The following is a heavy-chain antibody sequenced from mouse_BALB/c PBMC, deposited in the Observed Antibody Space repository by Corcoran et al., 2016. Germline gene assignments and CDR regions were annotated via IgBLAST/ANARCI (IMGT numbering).Heavy chain of an antibody. Sequence: EVQLQQSGPELVKPGASVKISCKASGYSFTGYYMHWVKQSHVKSLEWIGRINPYNGATSYNQNFKDKASLTVDKYSSTAYMELHSLKSEDSAVYYCARSDAGTGFDYWGQGTTLTVSS. CDR1: GYSFTGYY. J-gene: IGHJ2*01. CDR3: ARSDAGTGFDY. CDR2: INPYNGAT. D-gene: IGHD4-1*01. V-gene: IGHV1-26*01.